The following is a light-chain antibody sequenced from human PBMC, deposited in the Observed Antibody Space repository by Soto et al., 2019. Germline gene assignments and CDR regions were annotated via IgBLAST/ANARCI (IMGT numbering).Light chain of an antibody. CDR2: EVS. CDR1: SSDVCSYNY. CDR3: SSYAGSNNFWV. Sequence: QSALTQPPSASGSPGQSVTISCTGTSSDVCSYNYVSWYQEYPGKAPKLMIYEVSKRPSGVPDRFSGSKSGNTASLTVSGLQPEDEADYYCSSYAGSNNFWVFGGGTKLTVL. J-gene: IGLJ2*01. V-gene: IGLV2-8*01.